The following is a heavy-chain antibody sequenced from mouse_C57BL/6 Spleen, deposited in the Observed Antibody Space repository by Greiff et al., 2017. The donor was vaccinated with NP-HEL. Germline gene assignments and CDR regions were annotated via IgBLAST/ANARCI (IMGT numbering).Heavy chain of an antibody. CDR2: IDPSDSYT. CDR1: GYTFTSYW. CDR3: ASTPYGSSYDAMDY. V-gene: IGHV1-69*01. Sequence: QVQLQQPGAELVMPGASVKLSCKASGYTFTSYWMHWVKQRPGQGLEWIGEIDPSDSYTNYNQKFKGKSTLTVDKYSSTAYMQLSSLTSEDSAVYYCASTPYGSSYDAMDYWGQGTSVTVSS. D-gene: IGHD1-1*01. J-gene: IGHJ4*01.